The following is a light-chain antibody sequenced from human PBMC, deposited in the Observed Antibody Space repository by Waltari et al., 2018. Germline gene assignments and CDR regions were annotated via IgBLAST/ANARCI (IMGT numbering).Light chain of an antibody. CDR1: TTDVGSYKY. J-gene: IGLJ2*01. CDR2: EVS. Sequence: QSALTQPPSASGPPGQSVTISCTGTTTDVGSYKYVSWYQQHPGNAPKLLIYEVSERPSGVPDRFSGSKSGNTASLTVSGLQADDEADYYCSSYAGRNSFNVLFGGGTKLTVL. V-gene: IGLV2-8*01. CDR3: SSYAGRNSFNVL.